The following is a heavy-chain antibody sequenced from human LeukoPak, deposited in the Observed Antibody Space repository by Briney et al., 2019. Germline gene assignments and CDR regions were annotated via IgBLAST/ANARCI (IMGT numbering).Heavy chain of an antibody. CDR2: INPNSGGT. CDR1: GYTFTDYY. Sequence: GASVTVSCTASGYTFTDYYMHWVRQAPGQGLEWMGWINPNSGGTNYAQKFQGRVTMTRDTSISTAYMELSRLRSDDTAVYYCARPPYGGYGEDFDYWGQGTLVTVSS. D-gene: IGHD5-12*01. V-gene: IGHV1-2*02. J-gene: IGHJ4*02. CDR3: ARPPYGGYGEDFDY.